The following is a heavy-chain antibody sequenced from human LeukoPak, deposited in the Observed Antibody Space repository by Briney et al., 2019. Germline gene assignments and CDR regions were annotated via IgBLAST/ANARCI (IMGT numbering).Heavy chain of an antibody. V-gene: IGHV4-30-2*06. CDR3: ATTTIATRSVDN. CDR2: IYHSGST. Sequence: SETLSLTCTVSGGSISYWTWIRQSPGKGLEWIGYIYHSGSTYYNPSLKSRVTISVDMSKNQFSLKLSSVTAADTAVYYCATTTIATRSVDNWGQGTLVTVSS. CDR1: GGSISY. D-gene: IGHD6-6*01. J-gene: IGHJ4*02.